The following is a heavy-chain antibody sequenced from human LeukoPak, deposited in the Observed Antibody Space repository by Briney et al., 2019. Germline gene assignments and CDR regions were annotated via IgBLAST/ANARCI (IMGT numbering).Heavy chain of an antibody. Sequence: GGSLRLSCAASGFTFSSYEMNWVRQAPGKGLVWVSRINSDGRSTTYADSVKGRFTISRDNAKNTLFLQMNSLRAEDTAVYYCARGADSGYSSDHWGQGSLVIVSS. D-gene: IGHD3-9*01. J-gene: IGHJ4*02. CDR2: INSDGRST. CDR1: GFTFSSYE. CDR3: ARGADSGYSSDH. V-gene: IGHV3-74*03.